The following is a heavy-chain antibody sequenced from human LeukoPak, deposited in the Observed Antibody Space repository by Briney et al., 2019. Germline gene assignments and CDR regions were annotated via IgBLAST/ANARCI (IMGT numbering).Heavy chain of an antibody. Sequence: GGSLRLSCAASGFTFSSYAMNWVRQAPGKGLEWVSSTSSSSTYVYYTDSVKGRFTISRDNAKNSVHLQMNSLRVEDTAVYYCARSFSAYDPDYWGQGTLVTVSS. CDR1: GFTFSSYA. D-gene: IGHD5-12*01. CDR3: ARSFSAYDPDY. V-gene: IGHV3-21*01. CDR2: TSSSSTYV. J-gene: IGHJ4*02.